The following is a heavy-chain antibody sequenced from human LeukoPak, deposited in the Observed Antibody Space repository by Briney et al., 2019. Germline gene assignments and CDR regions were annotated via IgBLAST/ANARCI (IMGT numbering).Heavy chain of an antibody. CDR2: INPNSGGT. CDR3: AGDGYKTNWYFDL. V-gene: IGHV1-2*02. J-gene: IGHJ2*01. Sequence: ASVKVSCKASRYTFTGYYMDWVRQAPGQGLEWMGWINPNSGGTNYAQKFQGRVTMTRDTSISTAYMELSRLRSDDTAVYYCAGDGYKTNWYFDLWGRGTLVTVSS. D-gene: IGHD5-24*01. CDR1: RYTFTGYY.